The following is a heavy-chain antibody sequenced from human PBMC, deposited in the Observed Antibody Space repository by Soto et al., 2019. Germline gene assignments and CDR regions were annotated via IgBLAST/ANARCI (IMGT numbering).Heavy chain of an antibody. V-gene: IGHV1-2*02. CDR3: ARWGRLQLGL. CDR2: INPNTGDS. Sequence: ASVKVSCKASGYTFTGFYLHWVRQAPGQGLEWMGWINPNTGDSNYAQKFQGRVTMTRDMSISTAYMDLSSLTFDDTAVYYCARWGRLQLGLWGQGTLVTVSS. D-gene: IGHD4-4*01. CDR1: GYTFTGFY. J-gene: IGHJ4*02.